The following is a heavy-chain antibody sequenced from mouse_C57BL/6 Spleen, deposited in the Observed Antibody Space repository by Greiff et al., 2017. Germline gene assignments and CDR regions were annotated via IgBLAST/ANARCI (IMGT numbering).Heavy chain of an antibody. J-gene: IGHJ1*03. CDR3: ARLEVYGYFDV. CDR2: ILPGSGST. Sequence: QVQLKQSGAELMKPGASVKLSCKATGYTFTGYWIEWVKQRPGHGLECIGEILPGSGSTNYNEKCKGKATFTADTSSNTAYMQLSSLTTEDSAIYYCARLEVYGYFDVWGTGTTGTGSS. V-gene: IGHV1-9*01. CDR1: GYTFTGYW.